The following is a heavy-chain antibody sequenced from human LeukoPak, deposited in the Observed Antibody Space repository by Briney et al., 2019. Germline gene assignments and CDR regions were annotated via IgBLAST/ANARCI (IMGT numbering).Heavy chain of an antibody. J-gene: IGHJ5*02. D-gene: IGHD3-9*01. V-gene: IGHV3-15*01. CDR2: IKSKTDGGTT. CDR1: GFTFNNAW. CDR3: TTELLRYFDWLSLGVNWFDP. Sequence: GGSLRLSCAASGFTFNNAWMSWVRQAPGKGMEWVGRIKSKTDGGTTDYAAPVKGRFTISGDDSKNTLYLQMNSLKTEDTAVYYCTTELLRYFDWLSLGVNWFDPWGQGTLVTVSS.